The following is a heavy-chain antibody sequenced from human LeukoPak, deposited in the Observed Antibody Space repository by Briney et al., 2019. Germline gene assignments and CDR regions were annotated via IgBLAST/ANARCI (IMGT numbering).Heavy chain of an antibody. V-gene: IGHV1-18*01. Sequence: ASVKVSCKASGYTFTTSGITWVRQAPGQGLEWMGWISAYNGDTNYAQKFQGRVTMSSDASTSTSYMELRSLRSDDTAVYFCARGVGSAWYRTLDYWGQGTLVTVSS. CDR1: GYTFTTSG. D-gene: IGHD6-19*01. J-gene: IGHJ4*02. CDR2: ISAYNGDT. CDR3: ARGVGSAWYRTLDY.